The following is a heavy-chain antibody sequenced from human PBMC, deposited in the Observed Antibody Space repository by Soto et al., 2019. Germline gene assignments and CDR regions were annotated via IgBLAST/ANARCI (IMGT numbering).Heavy chain of an antibody. CDR2: TRNKAKSYTT. CDR1: GFTFSDHY. Sequence: EVQLVESGGGLVQPGGSLRLSCAVSGFTFSDHYIDWVRQAPGKGLEWVGRTRNKAKSYTTGYAASVKGRFTISRDDSXNSVYLQMDSLKTEDTAVYYCARALQVGSWTHFDYWGQGTLVTVSS. CDR3: ARALQVGSWTHFDY. J-gene: IGHJ4*02. V-gene: IGHV3-72*01. D-gene: IGHD6-13*01.